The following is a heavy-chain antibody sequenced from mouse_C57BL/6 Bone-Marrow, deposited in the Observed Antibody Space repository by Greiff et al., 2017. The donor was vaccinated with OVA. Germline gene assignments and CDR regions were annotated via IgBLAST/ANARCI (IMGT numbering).Heavy chain of an antibody. CDR2: INPSNGGT. D-gene: IGHD2-3*01. V-gene: IGHV1-53*01. J-gene: IGHJ2*01. Sequence: QVQLQQPGTELVKPGASVKLSCKASGYTFTSYWMHWVKQRPGQGLEWIGNINPSNGGTNYNEKFKSKATLTVDKSSSTAYMQLSSLTYEDSAVYYCARGGGWLLPYYFDYWGQGTTLTVSS. CDR1: GYTFTSYW. CDR3: ARGGGWLLPYYFDY.